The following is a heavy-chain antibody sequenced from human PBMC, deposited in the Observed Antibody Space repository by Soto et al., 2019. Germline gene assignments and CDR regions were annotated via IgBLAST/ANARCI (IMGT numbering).Heavy chain of an antibody. D-gene: IGHD1-26*01. V-gene: IGHV3-30*14. CDR1: GLTCSMFA. Sequence: QVQLVESGGGVVQPGRSLRLACAASGLTCSMFAMHWVRQAPGKGLEWVAVISYDGSSEYYADSVKGRFTIARDTSKNTLYLKMITGRAAGTAMYYCATALGRDGYSQYCMDVWGHGTTVTFAS. CDR2: ISYDGSSE. CDR3: ATALGRDGYSQYCMDV. J-gene: IGHJ6*02.